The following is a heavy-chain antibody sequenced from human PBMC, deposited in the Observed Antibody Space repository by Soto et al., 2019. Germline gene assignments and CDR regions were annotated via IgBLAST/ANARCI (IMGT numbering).Heavy chain of an antibody. V-gene: IGHV4-31*11. J-gene: IGHJ5*02. Sequence: PSETLSLTCAVSGGSIISASYSWNWIRQSPGRGLEWIGHIYSSGSTYYNPSLKSRVSISVDTSNNQFSLKLTSVTAADTAVYFCAREDAALIQCWFDAWRQPILVTV. D-gene: IGHD5-18*01. CDR2: IYSSGST. CDR3: AREDAALIQCWFDA. CDR1: GGSIISASYS.